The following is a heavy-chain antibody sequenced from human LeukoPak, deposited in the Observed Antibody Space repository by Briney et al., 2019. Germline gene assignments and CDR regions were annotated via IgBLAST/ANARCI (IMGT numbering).Heavy chain of an antibody. Sequence: QXPGKGRXXXXIISYDGSNKYYADSVKGRFTISRDNSKNTLYLQMNSLRAEDTAVYYCARFHSSSIRAFDYWGQGTLVTVSS. D-gene: IGHD6-13*01. CDR3: ARFHSSSIRAFDY. CDR2: ISYDGSNK. J-gene: IGHJ4*02. V-gene: IGHV3-30-3*01.